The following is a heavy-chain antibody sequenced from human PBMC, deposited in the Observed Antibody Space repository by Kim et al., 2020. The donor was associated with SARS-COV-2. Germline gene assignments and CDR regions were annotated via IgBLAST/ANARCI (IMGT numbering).Heavy chain of an antibody. Sequence: GGSLRLSCAASGFTFDDYAMHWVRQAPGKGLEWVSGISWNSGSIGYADSVKGRFTISRDNAKNSLYLQMNSLRAEDTALYYCAKEGWLQFGPEYYFDYWG. V-gene: IGHV3-9*01. J-gene: IGHJ4*01. CDR3: AKEGWLQFGPEYYFDY. CDR1: GFTFDDYA. D-gene: IGHD5-12*01. CDR2: ISWNSGSI.